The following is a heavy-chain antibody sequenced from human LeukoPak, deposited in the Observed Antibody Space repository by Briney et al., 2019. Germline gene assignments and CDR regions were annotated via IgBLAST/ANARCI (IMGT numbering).Heavy chain of an antibody. Sequence: SETLSLTCTVSGGSISSYYWSWIRQPPGKGLEWIGYIYYSGSTNYNPSLKSRVTISVDTSKNQFSLKLSSVTAANTAVYYCARNKYYYGSRNYGVPNWFDPWGQGTLVTVSS. V-gene: IGHV4-59*08. CDR2: IYYSGST. D-gene: IGHD3-10*01. J-gene: IGHJ5*02. CDR1: GGSISSYY. CDR3: ARNKYYYGSRNYGVPNWFDP.